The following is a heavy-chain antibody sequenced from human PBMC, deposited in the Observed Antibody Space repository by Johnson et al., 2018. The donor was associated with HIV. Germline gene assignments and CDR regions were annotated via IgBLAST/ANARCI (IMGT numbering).Heavy chain of an antibody. J-gene: IGHJ3*02. CDR2: VYSGGTT. CDR1: GITFSRYW. CDR3: TRRSPYDAFDI. V-gene: IGHV3-66*02. Sequence: AQLVESGGGLVQPGGSLRLSCVASGITFSRYWMSWVRQAPGKGLESVSVVYSGGTTHYADSVKGRSTISRDNSKNTPYLQMNSLRAEDTAVYYCTRRSPYDAFDIWGQGTMVTVSS.